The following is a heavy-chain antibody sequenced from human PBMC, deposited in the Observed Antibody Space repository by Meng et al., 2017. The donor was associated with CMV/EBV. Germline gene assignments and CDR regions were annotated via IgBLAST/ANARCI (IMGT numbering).Heavy chain of an antibody. CDR1: GFTFRSYA. CDR2: ISYDGSNK. V-gene: IGHV3-30-3*01. J-gene: IGHJ4*02. CDR3: ARLYCSGGSCWGGFDY. Sequence: LSLTCAASGFTFRSYAMHWVRQAPGKGLEWVAVISYDGSNKYYADSVKGRFTISRDNSKNTLYLQMNSLRAEDTAVYYCARLYCSGGSCWGGFDYWGQGTLVTVSS. D-gene: IGHD2-15*01.